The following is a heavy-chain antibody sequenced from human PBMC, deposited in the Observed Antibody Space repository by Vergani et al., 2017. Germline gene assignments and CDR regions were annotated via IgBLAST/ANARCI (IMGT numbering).Heavy chain of an antibody. J-gene: IGHJ4*02. D-gene: IGHD2-21*01. CDR2: IYYSGST. V-gene: IGHV4-59*01. Sequence: QVQLQESGPGLVKPSETLSLTCTVSGGSISSYYWSWIRPPPGKGLEWIGYIYYSGSTNYNPSLKSRFTISVDTSKNQFSLKLSSVTAADTAVYYCARADIALYYFDYWGQGTLVTVSS. CDR1: GGSISSYY. CDR3: ARADIALYYFDY.